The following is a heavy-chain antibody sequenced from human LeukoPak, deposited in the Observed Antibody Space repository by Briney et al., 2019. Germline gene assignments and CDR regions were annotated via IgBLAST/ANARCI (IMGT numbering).Heavy chain of an antibody. V-gene: IGHV1-2*02. D-gene: IGHD6-19*01. Sequence: ASVKVSCKASGYTFTSYGISWVRQAPGQGLEWMGWINPNSGGTNYAQKFQGRVTMTRDTSISTAYMELSRLRSDDTAVYYCARARSSTQWLLISPFDYWGQGTLVTVSS. CDR1: GYTFTSYG. CDR2: INPNSGGT. J-gene: IGHJ4*02. CDR3: ARARSSTQWLLISPFDY.